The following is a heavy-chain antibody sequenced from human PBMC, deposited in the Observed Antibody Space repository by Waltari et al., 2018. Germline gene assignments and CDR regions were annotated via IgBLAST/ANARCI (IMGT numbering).Heavy chain of an antibody. Sequence: EVQLLESGGGLVQPGGSLRLSCAASGFTFSSYAMSWVRQAPGKGLEWVSVIYSGGSTYYADSVKGRFTISRDNSKNTLYLQMNSLRAEDTAVYYCAKMEQQLVTYYYYMDVWGKGTTVTVSS. D-gene: IGHD6-13*01. CDR2: IYSGGST. V-gene: IGHV3-23*03. CDR3: AKMEQQLVTYYYYMDV. J-gene: IGHJ6*03. CDR1: GFTFSSYA.